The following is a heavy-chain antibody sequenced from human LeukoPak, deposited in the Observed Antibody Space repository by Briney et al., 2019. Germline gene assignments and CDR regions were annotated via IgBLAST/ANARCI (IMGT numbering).Heavy chain of an antibody. CDR3: ARERNLWEPMYYFDY. CDR2: INPNSGGT. V-gene: IGHV1-2*02. CDR1: GYTFTGYY. J-gene: IGHJ4*02. Sequence: GASVKVSCKASGYTFTGYYMHWVRQAPGQGLEWMGWINPNSGGTNYAQKFQGRVTMTRDTSISTAYMELSRLRSDDTAVYYCARERNLWEPMYYFDYWGQGTLVTVSS. D-gene: IGHD1-26*01.